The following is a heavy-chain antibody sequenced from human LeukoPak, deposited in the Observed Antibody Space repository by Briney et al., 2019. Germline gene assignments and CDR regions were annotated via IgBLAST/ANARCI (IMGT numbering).Heavy chain of an antibody. V-gene: IGHV4-59*08. D-gene: IGHD3-22*01. CDR2: IYYSEST. J-gene: IGHJ3*02. CDR1: GGSISSYY. CDR3: ARQGGYYDSSGCYTVIDI. Sequence: PSETLSLTCTVSGGSISSYYWSWIRQPPGKGLAWIGYIYYSESTNYNPPLKRRVTISVDTSKNQFSLKLSSVTAADTAVYYCARQGGYYDSSGCYTVIDIWGQGTMVIVPS.